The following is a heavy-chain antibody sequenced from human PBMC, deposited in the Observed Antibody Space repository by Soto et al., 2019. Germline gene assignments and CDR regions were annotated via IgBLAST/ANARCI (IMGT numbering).Heavy chain of an antibody. CDR1: EGTFSSYA. V-gene: IGHV1-69*01. J-gene: IGHJ2*01. CDR2: IIPIFGTA. CDR3: AGGPVDTAMVNGYFDL. D-gene: IGHD5-18*01. Sequence: QVQLVQSGAEVKKPGSSVKVSCKASEGTFSSYAISWVRQAPGQGLEWMGGIIPIFGTANYAQKFQGRVTITADESTSTAYMELSSLRSEDTAVYYCAGGPVDTAMVNGYFDLWGRGTLVTVSS.